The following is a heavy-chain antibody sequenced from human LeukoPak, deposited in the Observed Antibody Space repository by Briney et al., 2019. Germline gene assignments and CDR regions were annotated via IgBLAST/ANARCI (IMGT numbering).Heavy chain of an antibody. V-gene: IGHV4-59*12. D-gene: IGHD3-3*01. CDR2: INYSGST. CDR3: ARSLFFGISLPFDY. Sequence: SETLSLTCTVSGGSISSYYWSWIRQPPGKGLEWIGEINYSGSTNYNPSLKSRVTISIDTSKNHFSLKLSSVTAADTAVYYCARSLFFGISLPFDYWGQGTLVTVSS. J-gene: IGHJ4*02. CDR1: GGSISSYY.